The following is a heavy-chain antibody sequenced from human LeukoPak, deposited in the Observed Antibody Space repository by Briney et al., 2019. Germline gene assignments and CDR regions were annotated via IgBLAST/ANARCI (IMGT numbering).Heavy chain of an antibody. CDR1: GGSISSYY. CDR2: IYTSGST. CDR3: ARANNYYGSGSYYA. D-gene: IGHD3-10*01. Sequence: SETLSLTCTVSGGSISSYYWSWIRQPAGKGLEWIGRIYTSGSTNYNPSLKSRVTMSVDTPKNQFSLKLNSVTAADTAVYYCARANNYYGSGSYYAWGQGTLVTVSS. J-gene: IGHJ4*02. V-gene: IGHV4-4*07.